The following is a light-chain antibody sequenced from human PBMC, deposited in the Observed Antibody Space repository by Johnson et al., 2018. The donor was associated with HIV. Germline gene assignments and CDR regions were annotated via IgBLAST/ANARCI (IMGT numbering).Light chain of an antibody. CDR3: GTWDNGLITYG. J-gene: IGLJ1*01. Sequence: QSVLTQPHSVSAAPGQKVTISCSGSSSNIGNNYVSWYQQLPGTAPKLLIYDNNERPSGIPDRFSGSKSGTSATLGITGLQTGDEADYYCGTWDNGLITYGFGTGTKVTVL. V-gene: IGLV1-51*01. CDR2: DNN. CDR1: SSNIGNNY.